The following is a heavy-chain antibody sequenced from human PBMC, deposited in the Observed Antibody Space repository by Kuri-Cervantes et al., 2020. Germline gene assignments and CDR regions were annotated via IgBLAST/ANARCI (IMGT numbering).Heavy chain of an antibody. CDR2: IYHSGST. V-gene: IGHV4-38-2*02. CDR3: AREYYDSSGYYYGFDY. CDR1: GYSISSGYY. D-gene: IGHD3-22*01. Sequence: SETLSLTCAVSGYSISSGYYWGWIRQPPGKGLEWIGSIYHSGSTYYNPSLKSRVTISVDKSKNQFSLKLSSVTAADTAVYYCAREYYDSSGYYYGFDYWGQGTLVTVSS. J-gene: IGHJ4*02.